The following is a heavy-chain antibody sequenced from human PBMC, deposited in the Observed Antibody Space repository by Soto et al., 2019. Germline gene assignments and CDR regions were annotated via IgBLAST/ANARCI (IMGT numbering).Heavy chain of an antibody. J-gene: IGHJ3*02. CDR2: IYSGGST. Sequence: GGSLRLSCAASGFTVSSNYMSWVRQAPGKGLEWVSFIYSGGSTYYADSVKGRFTISRDNSKNTLYLQMNSLRAEDTAVYYCARDRATIYAFDIWGQGTIVTVS. D-gene: IGHD5-12*01. CDR3: ARDRATIYAFDI. V-gene: IGHV3-66*01. CDR1: GFTVSSNY.